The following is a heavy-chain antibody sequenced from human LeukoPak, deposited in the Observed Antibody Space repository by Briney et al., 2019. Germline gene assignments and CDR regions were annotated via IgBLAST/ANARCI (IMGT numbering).Heavy chain of an antibody. V-gene: IGHV1-2*02. Sequence: ASVKVSCKASGYTFTGYYMHWVRQAPGQGLERMGWINPNSGGTNYAQKFQGRVTMTRDTSISTAYMELSGLRSDDTAVYYCARDRRIAVAGTGMDYWGQGTLVTVSS. CDR1: GYTFTGYY. J-gene: IGHJ4*02. CDR2: INPNSGGT. D-gene: IGHD6-19*01. CDR3: ARDRRIAVAGTGMDY.